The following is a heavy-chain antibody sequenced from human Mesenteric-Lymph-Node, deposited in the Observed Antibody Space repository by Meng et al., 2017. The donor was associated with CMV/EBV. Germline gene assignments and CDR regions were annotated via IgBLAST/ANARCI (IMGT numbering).Heavy chain of an antibody. J-gene: IGHJ4*02. CDR2: IKSKVDTGTT. CDR1: GFSFSNAW. V-gene: IGHV3-15*01. Sequence: GGSLRLSCAASGFSFSNAWMTWLRQAPGKGLEWVGRIKSKVDTGTTEYATPVSGRFSISRDDSKNTLYLQMNSLKTEDTAVYYCATDLFASSSPEFWGQGTLVTVSS. CDR3: ATDLFASSSPEF. D-gene: IGHD6-13*01.